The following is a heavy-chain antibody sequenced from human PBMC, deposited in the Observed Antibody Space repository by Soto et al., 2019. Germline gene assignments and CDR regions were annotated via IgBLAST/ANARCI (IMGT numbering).Heavy chain of an antibody. CDR2: TYYRSKWYN. CDR1: GDSVSSNSAA. D-gene: IGHD6-19*01. J-gene: IGHJ4*02. V-gene: IGHV6-1*01. CDR3: ARGWYSSGWLHIDY. Sequence: PSQTLSLTCVISGDSVSSNSAAWNWVRQSPSRGLEWLGRTYYRSKWYNDCAVSVKSRITINPDTSKNQFSLQLNSVTPEDTAVYYCARGWYSSGWLHIDYWGQGTLVTVSS.